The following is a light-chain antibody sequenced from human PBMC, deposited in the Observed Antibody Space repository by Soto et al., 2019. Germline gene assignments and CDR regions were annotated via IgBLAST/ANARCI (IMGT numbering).Light chain of an antibody. CDR1: SSDVGAYNY. CDR3: SSYISSSTLV. CDR2: EVS. J-gene: IGLJ3*02. V-gene: IGLV2-14*01. Sequence: QSALTQPASVSGSPGQSITISCTGTSSDVGAYNYVSWYQQHPGKAPKLMIYEVSNRPSGVSNRFSGSKSGNTASLTISGLQAEDEADYYCSSYISSSTLVFGGGTQLTVL.